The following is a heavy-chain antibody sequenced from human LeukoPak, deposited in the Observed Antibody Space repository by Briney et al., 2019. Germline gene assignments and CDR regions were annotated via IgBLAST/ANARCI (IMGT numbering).Heavy chain of an antibody. J-gene: IGHJ6*03. CDR3: ARGLVTPYYYYYMDV. V-gene: IGHV4-39*01. Sequence: SETLSLTCTVSGGSISSSSYYWGWIRQPPGKGLEWIGSIYYSGSTYYNPSLKSRVTISVDTSKNQFSLKLSSVTAADTAVYYCARGLVTPYYYYYMDVWGKGTTVTVSS. D-gene: IGHD4-23*01. CDR1: GGSISSSSYY. CDR2: IYYSGST.